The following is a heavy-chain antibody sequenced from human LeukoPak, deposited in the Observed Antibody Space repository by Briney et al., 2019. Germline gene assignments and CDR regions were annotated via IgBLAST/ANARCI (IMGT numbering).Heavy chain of an antibody. CDR3: ARGPSRGGEHFDY. D-gene: IGHD1-26*01. V-gene: IGHV4-59*01. CDR2: IYYSGST. J-gene: IGHJ4*02. Sequence: PGGSLRLSCAASGFTFTNAWMSWVRQAPGKGLEWIGYIYYSGSTNYNPSLKSRVTISVDTSKNQFSLKLSSVTAADTAVYYCARGPSRGGEHFDYWGQGTLVTVSS. CDR1: GFTFTNAW.